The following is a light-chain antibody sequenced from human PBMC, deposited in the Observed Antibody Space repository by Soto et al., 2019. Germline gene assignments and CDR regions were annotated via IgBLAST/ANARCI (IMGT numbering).Light chain of an antibody. CDR2: DVS. Sequence: QSALTQPASVSGSPGQSITISCNGTSSDIGDYNYVSWYQHHPGKAPKLMIYDVSNRPSGISNRFFGSNSGTTASLTISGLQAEDEANYYCSSYTSTSRLEVFGGGTKLTVL. J-gene: IGLJ3*02. CDR1: SSDIGDYNY. CDR3: SSYTSTSRLEV. V-gene: IGLV2-14*01.